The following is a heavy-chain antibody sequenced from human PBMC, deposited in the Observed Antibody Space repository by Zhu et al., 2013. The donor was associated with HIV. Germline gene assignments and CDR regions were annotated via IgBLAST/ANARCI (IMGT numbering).Heavy chain of an antibody. V-gene: IGHV3-23*01. CDR1: GFTFSSYA. CDR3: AKHDGVSSSWHNGLDY. CDR2: ISGSGGST. Sequence: EVQLLESGGGLVQPGGSLRLSCAASGFTFSSYAMSWVRQAPGKGLEWVSAISGSGGSTYYADSVKGRFTISRDNSKNTLYLQMNSLRAEDTAVYYCAKHDGVSSSWHNGLDYWGQGTLVTV. J-gene: IGHJ4*02. D-gene: IGHD6-13*01.